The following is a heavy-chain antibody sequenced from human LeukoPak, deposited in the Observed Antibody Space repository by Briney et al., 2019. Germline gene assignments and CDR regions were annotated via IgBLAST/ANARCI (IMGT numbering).Heavy chain of an antibody. D-gene: IGHD4-11*01. V-gene: IGHV3-7*01. CDR2: IKQDGSEK. CDR3: AKEGAYPIVTYDS. J-gene: IGHJ5*01. Sequence: GGSLRLPCAASGFTFSSYWMNWVRQAPGKGLEWVANIKQDGSEKYYVDSVKGRFTISRDNAKNSLYLQMNSLRAEDTAVYYCAKEGAYPIVTYDSWGQGTLVTVSS. CDR1: GFTFSSYW.